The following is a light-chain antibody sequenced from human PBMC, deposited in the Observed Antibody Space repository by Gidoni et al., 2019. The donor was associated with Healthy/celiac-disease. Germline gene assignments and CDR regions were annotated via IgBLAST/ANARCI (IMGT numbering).Light chain of an antibody. J-gene: IGKJ4*01. V-gene: IGKV3-11*01. Sequence: EIVLTQSPATLSLSPGERATPSCRASQSVSSYLAWYQQKPGQAPRLLIYDASNRATGIPARFSGSGSGTDFTLTISSLEPEDFAVYYCQQRSNWPPRFGGGTKVEIK. CDR2: DAS. CDR1: QSVSSY. CDR3: QQRSNWPPR.